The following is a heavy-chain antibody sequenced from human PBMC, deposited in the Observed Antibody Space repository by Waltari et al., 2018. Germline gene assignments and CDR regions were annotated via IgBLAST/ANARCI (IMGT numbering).Heavy chain of an antibody. CDR3: ARGRVDFWSGYGNYFDY. D-gene: IGHD3-3*01. Sequence: QMQLQQWGAGLLQPSETLSLTCAVYGGSFSGYYWSWIRQPPGKGLEWIGEINHSGSTNYNPSLKSRVTISVDTSKNQFSLKLSSVTAADTAVYYCARGRVDFWSGYGNYFDYWGQGTLVTVSS. CDR1: GGSFSGYY. V-gene: IGHV4-34*01. CDR2: INHSGST. J-gene: IGHJ4*02.